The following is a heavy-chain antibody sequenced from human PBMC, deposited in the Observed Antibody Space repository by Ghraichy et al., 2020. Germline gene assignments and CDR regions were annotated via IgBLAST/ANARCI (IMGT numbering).Heavy chain of an antibody. CDR3: ASGGWGSRGP. Sequence: SETLSLTCSVSGGSISSGGYYWGWIRQHPGQGLEWIGCIYDSGSTCYNPSLRRRLTISVDTSKNVFSLKLTSVTAADTAVYYCASGGWGSRGPGGQGTLVTVSS. D-gene: IGHD7-27*01. V-gene: IGHV4-31*03. J-gene: IGHJ5*02. CDR2: IYDSGST. CDR1: GGSISSGGYY.